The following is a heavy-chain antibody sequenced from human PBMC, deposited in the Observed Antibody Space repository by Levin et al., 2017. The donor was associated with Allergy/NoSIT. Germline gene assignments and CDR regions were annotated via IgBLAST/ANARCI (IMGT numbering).Heavy chain of an antibody. D-gene: IGHD6-13*01. CDR1: GGSISSGGYY. J-gene: IGHJ3*02. CDR3: ARVGQQQLVLGDAFDI. Sequence: SETLSLTCTVSGGSISSGGYYWSWIRQHPGTGLEWIGYIYYSGSTYYNPSLKSRVTISVDTSKNQFSLKLSSVTAADTAVYYCARVGQQQLVLGDAFDIWGQGTMVTVSS. CDR2: IYYSGST. V-gene: IGHV4-31*03.